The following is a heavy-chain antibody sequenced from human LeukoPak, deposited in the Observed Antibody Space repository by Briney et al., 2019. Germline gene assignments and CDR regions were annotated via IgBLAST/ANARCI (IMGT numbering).Heavy chain of an antibody. D-gene: IGHD1-26*01. Sequence: GGSLRLSCAASGFRFSMYGMHWVRQAPGKGLEWVAVLWFDGGNMNYADSVKGRFTISRDNSKNTLYLQMNSLRVEDTAVYFGARDSSSSLDYWGQGTLVTVSS. V-gene: IGHV3-33*01. CDR3: ARDSSSSLDY. J-gene: IGHJ4*02. CDR2: LWFDGGNM. CDR1: GFRFSMYG.